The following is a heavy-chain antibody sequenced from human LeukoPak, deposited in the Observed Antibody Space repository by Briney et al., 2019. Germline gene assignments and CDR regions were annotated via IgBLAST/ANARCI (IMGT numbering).Heavy chain of an antibody. CDR3: ARRSDSGSDDGEDYFDN. J-gene: IGHJ4*02. D-gene: IGHD1-26*01. V-gene: IGHV4-39*02. CDR1: GGSISSSSYY. CDR2: IYYSGST. Sequence: KPSETLSLTCTVSGGSISSSSYYWGWIRQPPGKGLEWIGSIYYSGSTYYNPSLKSRIAISVDTSKNHFSLKMRSVTAADTAVYYCARRSDSGSDDGEDYFDNWGQGTLVTVSS.